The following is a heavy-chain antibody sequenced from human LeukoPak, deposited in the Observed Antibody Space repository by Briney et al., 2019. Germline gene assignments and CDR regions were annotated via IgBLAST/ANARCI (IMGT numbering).Heavy chain of an antibody. CDR2: IYYSGST. J-gene: IGHJ5*02. CDR3: ARVVLGYGSGSYSGWFDP. Sequence: SETLSLTCTVSGGSISSYYWSWIRQPPGKGLEWIGYIYYSGSTNYNPSLKSRVTISVDTSKNQFSLKLGSVTAADTAVYYCARVVLGYGSGSYSGWFDPWGQGTLVTVSS. V-gene: IGHV4-59*01. D-gene: IGHD3-10*01. CDR1: GGSISSYY.